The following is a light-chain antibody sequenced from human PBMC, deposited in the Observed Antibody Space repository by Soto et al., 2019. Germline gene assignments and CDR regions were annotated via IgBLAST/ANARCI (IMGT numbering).Light chain of an antibody. Sequence: QSVLTQPASVSGSPRQSITISCAGTSSDVGGYNYVSWYQQHPGKAPKLMIYDVTNRPSGVSNHFSGSKSGNTASLTISGLQAEDEADYYCSSYTGSSTLVFGGGTKLTVL. CDR2: DVT. CDR3: SSYTGSSTLV. J-gene: IGLJ2*01. CDR1: SSDVGGYNY. V-gene: IGLV2-14*03.